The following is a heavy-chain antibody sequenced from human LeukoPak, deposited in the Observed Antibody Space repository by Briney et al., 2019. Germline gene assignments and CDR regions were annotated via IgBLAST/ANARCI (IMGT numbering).Heavy chain of an antibody. CDR2: INHSGST. CDR1: GGSFSGYY. J-gene: IGHJ6*02. Sequence: KTSETLSLTCAVCGGSFSGYYWSWIRQPPGKGLEWIGEINHSGSTNYNPSLKSRVTISVDTSKNQFSLKLSSVTAADTAVYYCARFVGHYYYYYGMDVWGQGTTVTVSS. V-gene: IGHV4-34*01. CDR3: ARFVGHYYYYYGMDV.